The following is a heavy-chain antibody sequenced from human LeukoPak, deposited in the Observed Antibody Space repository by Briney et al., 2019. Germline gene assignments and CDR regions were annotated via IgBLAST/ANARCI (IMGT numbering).Heavy chain of an antibody. CDR2: IVVGSGNT. D-gene: IGHD3-9*01. CDR1: GFTFSSSA. V-gene: IGHV1-58*01. Sequence: SVKVSCKASGFTFSSSAVQWVRQARRQRLEWIGWIVVGSGNTNYAQKFQERVTIIRDMSTSTAYMELSSLRSEDTAVYYCAKTASLYDILTGYLLGIDYWGQGTLVTVSS. J-gene: IGHJ4*02. CDR3: AKTASLYDILTGYLLGIDY.